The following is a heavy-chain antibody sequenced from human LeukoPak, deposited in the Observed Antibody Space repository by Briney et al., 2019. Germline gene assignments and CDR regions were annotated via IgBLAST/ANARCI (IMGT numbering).Heavy chain of an antibody. CDR1: GFTFTNNF. J-gene: IGHJ4*01. D-gene: IGHD2-15*01. V-gene: IGHV3-7*01. CDR2: IKQDGSEK. Sequence: GGSLRLSCAASGFTFTNNFMSWVRQVPGKGLEWVANIKQDGSEKTYADSVRGRFTIFRDNVKDSVYLQMNSLRAEDSAIYYCAREGFYFLDFWGQGTLVTVSS. CDR3: AREGFYFLDF.